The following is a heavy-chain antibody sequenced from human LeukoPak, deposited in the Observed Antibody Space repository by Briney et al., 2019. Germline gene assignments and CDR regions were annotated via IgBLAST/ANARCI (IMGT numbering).Heavy chain of an antibody. D-gene: IGHD3-22*01. Sequence: GESLKISCKASGYRFTNYWIAWVRQMPGKGLELMGSIYSGDSDIRYSPSFQGQVTISADKSFTTAYLQWRSLKASDTAIYYCARQGVYYSDSSAFYHWGQGTRVTVSS. CDR3: ARQGVYYSDSSAFYH. J-gene: IGHJ4*02. CDR2: IYSGDSDI. CDR1: GYRFTNYW. V-gene: IGHV5-51*01.